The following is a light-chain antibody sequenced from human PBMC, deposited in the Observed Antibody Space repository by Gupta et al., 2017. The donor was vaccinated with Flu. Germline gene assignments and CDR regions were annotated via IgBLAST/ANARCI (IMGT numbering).Light chain of an antibody. J-gene: IGLJ3*02. CDR3: ASWDDRLNGWV. CDR1: SSNIGTRT. V-gene: IGLV1-44*01. CDR2: GND. Sequence: QSVLTQPPSASGTPGQRVTISCSGSSSNIGTRTVNWYQQRPGTAPRLLIYGNDQRPSGVPDRFSGSKSGTSASLAISGLQTEDEADYYCASWDDRLNGWVFGGGTKLTVL.